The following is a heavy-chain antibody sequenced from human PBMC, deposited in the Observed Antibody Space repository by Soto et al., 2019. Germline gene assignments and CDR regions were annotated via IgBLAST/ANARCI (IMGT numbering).Heavy chain of an antibody. CDR2: ISSSSSTI. CDR3: AIDLAKLELTIVLDY. CDR1: GFTFSSYS. V-gene: IGHV3-48*02. D-gene: IGHD1-7*01. Sequence: GGSLRLSCAASGFTFSSYSMNWVRQAPGKGLEWVSYISSSSSTIYYADSVKGRFTISRDNAKNSLYLQMNSLRDEDTAVYYCAIDLAKLELTIVLDYWGQGTLVTVSS. J-gene: IGHJ4*02.